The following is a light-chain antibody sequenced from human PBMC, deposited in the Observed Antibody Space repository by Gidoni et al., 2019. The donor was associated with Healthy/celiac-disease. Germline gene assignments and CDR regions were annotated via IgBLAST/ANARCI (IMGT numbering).Light chain of an antibody. CDR3: QQYDNLPLT. CDR1: QDISTY. Sequence: QTPQSPSSLSAPVGDRVTITCEASQDISTYLDWYQQKPGKAPKLMIYDASNLETGIPSRFSGSGSGTDFTFTISSLQPEDIATYYCQQYDNLPLTFGPGTKVDIK. J-gene: IGKJ3*01. V-gene: IGKV1-33*01. CDR2: DAS.